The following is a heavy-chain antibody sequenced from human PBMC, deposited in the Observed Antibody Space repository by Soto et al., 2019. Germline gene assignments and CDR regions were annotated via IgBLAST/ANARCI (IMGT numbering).Heavy chain of an antibody. CDR3: AHRSRGYAYYFDP. CDR2: IFWDDDK. CDR1: GFSLSTRGVG. Sequence: QITLKESGPTLVKPTQTLTLTCSFSGFSLSTRGVGVGWIRQPPGKALEWLALIFWDDDKWYSPSLRSRLTITEDTSKNQVVLTMTTMDPVDTATYYCAHRSRGYAYYFDPWGQGTLVTVSS. J-gene: IGHJ4*02. D-gene: IGHD5-12*01. V-gene: IGHV2-5*02.